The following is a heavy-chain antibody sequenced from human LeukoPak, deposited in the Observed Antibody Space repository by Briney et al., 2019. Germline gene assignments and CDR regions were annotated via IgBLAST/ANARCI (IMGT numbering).Heavy chain of an antibody. Sequence: PSETLSLTCTVSGGSISSYYWSWIRQPPGKGLEWIGYIYYSGSTNYNPSLKSRVTISVDTSKNQFSLKLSSVTAADTAVYYCARATRVAGTGNWFDPWGQGTLVTVSS. CDR1: GGSISSYY. V-gene: IGHV4-59*01. D-gene: IGHD6-19*01. CDR2: IYYSGST. J-gene: IGHJ5*02. CDR3: ARATRVAGTGNWFDP.